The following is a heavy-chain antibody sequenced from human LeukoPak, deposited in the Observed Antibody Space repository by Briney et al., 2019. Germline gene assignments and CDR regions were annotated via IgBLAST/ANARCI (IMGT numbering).Heavy chain of an antibody. J-gene: IGHJ4*02. CDR3: ARGPYDFWSGYYHYFDY. CDR2: IYHSGST. V-gene: IGHV4-30-2*01. Sequence: PSETLSLTCTVSGGSISSGSYYWSWIRQPPGKGLEWIGYIYHSGSTYYNPSLKSRVTISVDRSKNQFSLKLSSVAAADTAVYYCARGPYDFWSGYYHYFDYWGQGTLVTVSS. D-gene: IGHD3-3*01. CDR1: GGSISSGSYY.